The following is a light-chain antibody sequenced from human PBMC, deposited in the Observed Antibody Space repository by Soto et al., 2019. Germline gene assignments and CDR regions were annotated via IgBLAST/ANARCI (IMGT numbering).Light chain of an antibody. CDR1: SSDVGGYNY. CDR3: SSYTSSSTWV. V-gene: IGLV2-14*01. Sequence: QSALTQPASVSGSPGQSITISCTGTSSDVGGYNYVSWYQQHPGKAPKLMIYEVSNRPSGVSNRFSGSKSGNTASLTISGLQDEDEDDYYSSSYTSSSTWVFGGGTKVTVL. J-gene: IGLJ3*02. CDR2: EVS.